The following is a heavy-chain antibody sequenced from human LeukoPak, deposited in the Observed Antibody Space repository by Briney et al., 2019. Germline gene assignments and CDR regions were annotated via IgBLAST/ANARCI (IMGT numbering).Heavy chain of an antibody. CDR2: ISYDGSNK. Sequence: GGSLRLSCAASGFTFSSYAMHWVRQAPGKGLEWVAVISYDGSNKYYADSVKGRFTISRDNAKNSLYLQMNSLRAEDTAVYYCARDPDSSGWLQRGNWFDPWGQGTLVTVSS. CDR3: ARDPDSSGWLQRGNWFDP. V-gene: IGHV3-30-3*01. J-gene: IGHJ5*02. CDR1: GFTFSSYA. D-gene: IGHD6-19*01.